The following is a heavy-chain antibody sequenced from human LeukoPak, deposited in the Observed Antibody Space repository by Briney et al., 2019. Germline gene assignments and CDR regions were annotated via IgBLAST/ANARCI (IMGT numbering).Heavy chain of an antibody. Sequence: PSETLSLTCTVSGCSISSYYLSWIRQPAGKGLEWIGRIYTSGSTNYNPSLKSRVTMSVDTSKNQFSLKLSSVTAADTAVYYCARDYSYALGYFDYWGQGTLVTVSS. CDR2: IYTSGST. D-gene: IGHD5-18*01. V-gene: IGHV4-4*07. CDR3: ARDYSYALGYFDY. CDR1: GCSISSYY. J-gene: IGHJ4*02.